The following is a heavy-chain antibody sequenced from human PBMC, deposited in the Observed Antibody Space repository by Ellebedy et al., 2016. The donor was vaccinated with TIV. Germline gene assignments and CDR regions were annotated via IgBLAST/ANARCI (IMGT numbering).Heavy chain of an antibody. V-gene: IGHV4-59*12. CDR3: VVGRRYYDSSGYSHYYFDY. CDR2: IYYSGST. D-gene: IGHD3-22*01. CDR1: GGSIRSYY. Sequence: SETLSLTCTVSGGSIRSYYWSWIRQPPGKGLEWIGYIYYSGSTNYNPSLKSRITISVDTSKNQFSLKLSSVTAADTAVYYCVVGRRYYDSSGYSHYYFDYWGQGTLVTVSS. J-gene: IGHJ4*02.